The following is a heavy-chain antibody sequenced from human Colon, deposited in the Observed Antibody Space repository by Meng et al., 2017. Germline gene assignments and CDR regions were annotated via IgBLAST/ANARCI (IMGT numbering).Heavy chain of an antibody. J-gene: IGHJ4*02. CDR3: VRQGMTSYSWGY. Sequence: QDPRQEAGPGLVKPSGTLSLTCAVSSGSISSSNWWSWVRQPPGKGLEWIGEISQSGTTYYNPSLKSRVTITGDWSKNQFSLNLNSVTAADTALYYCVRQGMTSYSWGYWGQGTLVTVSS. CDR2: ISQSGTT. CDR1: SGSISSSNW. D-gene: IGHD3-9*01. V-gene: IGHV4-4*02.